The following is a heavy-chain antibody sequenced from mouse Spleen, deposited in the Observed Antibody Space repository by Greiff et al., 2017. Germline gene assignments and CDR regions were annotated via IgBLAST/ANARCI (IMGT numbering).Heavy chain of an antibody. V-gene: IGHV1-39*01. Sequence: EVKLQQSGPELVKPGASVKISCKASGYSFTDYNMNWVKQSNGKSLEWIGVINPNYGTTSYNQKFKGKATLTVDQSSSTAYMQLNSLTSEDSAVYYCARSRYYYGSSILYAMDYWGQGTSVTVSS. CDR1: GYSFTDYN. CDR2: INPNYGTT. CDR3: ARSRYYYGSSILYAMDY. J-gene: IGHJ4*01. D-gene: IGHD1-1*01.